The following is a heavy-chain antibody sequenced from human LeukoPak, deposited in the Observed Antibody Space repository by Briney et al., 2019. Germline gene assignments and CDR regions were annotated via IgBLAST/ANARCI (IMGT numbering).Heavy chain of an antibody. CDR1: GLTFSSQW. D-gene: IGHD5-24*01. CDR2: IKQDGSEK. V-gene: IGHV3-7*01. Sequence: GGSLRVSFAASGLTFSSQWMRRGRQAPGKGLEWVASIKQDGSEKYYMDSVKGRFTISRDNAKNSLYLQMNSLRAEDTAVYYCAPETENWDRGHGVIVSS. CDR3: APETEN. J-gene: IGHJ4*02.